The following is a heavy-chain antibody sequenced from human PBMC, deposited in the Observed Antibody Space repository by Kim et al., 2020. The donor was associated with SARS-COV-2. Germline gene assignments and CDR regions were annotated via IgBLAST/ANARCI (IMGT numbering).Heavy chain of an antibody. Sequence: SVKSRITINPDTTKNQFSLQLNSVTPEDTAVYYCARGGAAAGTLGTYIDYWGQGTLVTVSS. CDR3: ARGGAAAGTLGTYIDY. J-gene: IGHJ4*02. D-gene: IGHD6-13*01. V-gene: IGHV6-1*01.